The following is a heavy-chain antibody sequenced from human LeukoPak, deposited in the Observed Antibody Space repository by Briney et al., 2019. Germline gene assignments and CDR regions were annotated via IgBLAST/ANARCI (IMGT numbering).Heavy chain of an antibody. Sequence: ASVKVSCKASGYTFTGYYMHWVRQAPGQGLEWMGWINPNSGGTNYAQKFQGRVTMTRDTSISTAYMELSRLRSDDTAVYYCAREHYPGIAAQLSDYWGQGTLVTVSS. CDR3: AREHYPGIAAQLSDY. CDR2: INPNSGGT. CDR1: GYTFTGYY. V-gene: IGHV1-2*02. J-gene: IGHJ4*02. D-gene: IGHD6-13*01.